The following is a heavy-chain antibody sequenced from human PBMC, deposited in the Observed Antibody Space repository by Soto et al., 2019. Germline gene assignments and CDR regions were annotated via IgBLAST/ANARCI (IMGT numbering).Heavy chain of an antibody. CDR3: AAEYSSATWSAFDI. CDR1: GYTFTSYG. V-gene: IGHV1-18*01. J-gene: IGHJ3*02. Sequence: GASVKVSCKASGYTFTSYGISWVRQAPGQGLEWMGWISAYNGNTNYAQKLQGRVTITRDMSTSTAYTELSSLRSEDTAVYYCAAEYSSATWSAFDIWGQGTMVTVSS. CDR2: ISAYNGNT. D-gene: IGHD6-19*01.